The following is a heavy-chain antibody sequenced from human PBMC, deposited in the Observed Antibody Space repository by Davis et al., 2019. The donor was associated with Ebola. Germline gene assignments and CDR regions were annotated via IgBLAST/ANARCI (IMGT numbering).Heavy chain of an antibody. CDR3: AKLEDFGY. D-gene: IGHD3-3*01. Sequence: HTGGSLRLSCAASGFTVSTYWMHWVRQAPGEGLVWVSRINSGGSLTSYADSVKGRFTISRDNAKNMLYLQMNSLRAEDTAVYYCAKLEDFGYWGQGTLVTVSS. V-gene: IGHV3-74*01. J-gene: IGHJ4*02. CDR2: INSGGSLT. CDR1: GFTVSTYW.